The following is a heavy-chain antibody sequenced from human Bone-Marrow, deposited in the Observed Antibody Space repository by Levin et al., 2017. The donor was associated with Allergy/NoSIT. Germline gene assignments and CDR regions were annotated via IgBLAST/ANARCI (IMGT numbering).Heavy chain of an antibody. V-gene: IGHV3-11*01. D-gene: IGHD2-2*01. J-gene: IGHJ3*02. CDR2: ISSSGSTI. Sequence: PGGSLRLSCAASGFTFSDYYMSWIRQAPGKGLEWVSYISSSGSTIYYADSVKGRFTISRDNAKNSLYLQMNSLRAEDTAVYYCARDIGAAVVPAADRSDAFDSWGQGTMVTVSS. CDR1: GFTFSDYY. CDR3: ARDIGAAVVPAADRSDAFDS.